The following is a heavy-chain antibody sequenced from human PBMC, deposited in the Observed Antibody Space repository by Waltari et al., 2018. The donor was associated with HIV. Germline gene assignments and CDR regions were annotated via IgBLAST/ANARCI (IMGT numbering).Heavy chain of an antibody. Sequence: QVQLEESGPGLVKPSETLSLTCTVSGGSISSYYWSWIRLPAGKGLEWIGRIYTSGSTNDHPSLKGRVTRSVDTSMNQFALKLSSVTAADTAVYYCARGLRLGELSLYKYAFDIWGQGTMVTVSS. CDR1: GGSISSYY. J-gene: IGHJ3*02. V-gene: IGHV4-4*07. CDR3: ARGLRLGELSLYKYAFDI. D-gene: IGHD3-16*02. CDR2: IYTSGST.